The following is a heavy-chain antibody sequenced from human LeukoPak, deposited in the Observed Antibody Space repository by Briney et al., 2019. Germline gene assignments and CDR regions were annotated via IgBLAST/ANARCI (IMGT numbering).Heavy chain of an antibody. CDR2: ISGSGGST. Sequence: GGSLRLSCAASGFTLSSYAMSWVRQAPGKGLEWVSAISGSGGSTYYADSVKGRFTISRDNSKNTLYLQMNSLRAEDTAVYYCAHSEGYSSSWYPYYFDYWGQGTLVTVSS. CDR3: AHSEGYSSSWYPYYFDY. CDR1: GFTLSSYA. J-gene: IGHJ4*02. D-gene: IGHD6-13*01. V-gene: IGHV3-23*01.